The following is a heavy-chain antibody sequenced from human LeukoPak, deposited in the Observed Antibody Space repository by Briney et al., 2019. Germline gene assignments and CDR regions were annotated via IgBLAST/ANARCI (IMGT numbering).Heavy chain of an antibody. CDR3: ARQEGGYTTWDY. J-gene: IGHJ4*02. CDR2: IYYSGST. CDR1: GGSISSSSYY. D-gene: IGHD5-12*01. V-gene: IGHV4-39*01. Sequence: SETLSLTCTVSGGSISSSSYYWGWIRQPPGKGLEWIGSIYYSGSTYYNPSLKSRVTISVDTSKNQFSLKLSSVTAADTAVYYCARQEGGYTTWDYWGQGTLVTVSS.